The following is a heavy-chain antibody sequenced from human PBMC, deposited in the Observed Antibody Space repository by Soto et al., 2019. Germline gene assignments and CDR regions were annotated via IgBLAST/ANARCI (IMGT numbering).Heavy chain of an antibody. CDR2: IDGDEDSTT. CDR3: VRDSHGDY. CDR1: GFTFNSSW. V-gene: IGHV3-74*01. J-gene: IGHJ4*02. Sequence: EVQLGESGGGLVQPGGSLRLSCAASGFTFNSSWMQWFRHAPGKVLEWVSRIDGDEDSTTNYADSVKGRFTISRDNVKNTLYLQMNSLRAEDTAVYYCVRDSHGDYWGQGTLVTVSS.